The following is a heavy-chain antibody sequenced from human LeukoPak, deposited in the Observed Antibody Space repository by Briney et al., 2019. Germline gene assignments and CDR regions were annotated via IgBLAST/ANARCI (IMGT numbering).Heavy chain of an antibody. CDR2: IYYSGST. D-gene: IGHD2-2*01. V-gene: IGHV4-39*01. J-gene: IGHJ5*02. Sequence: SETLSLTCTVSGGSISSSSYYWGWIRQPPGKELEWIGSIYYSGSTYYNPSLKSRVTISVDTSKNQFSLKLSSVTAPDTAVYYCARRRPAASLNWFDPWGQGTLVTVSS. CDR3: ARRRPAASLNWFDP. CDR1: GGSISSSSYY.